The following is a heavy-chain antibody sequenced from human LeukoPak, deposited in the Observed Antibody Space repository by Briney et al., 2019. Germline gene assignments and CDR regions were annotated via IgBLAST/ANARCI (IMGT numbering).Heavy chain of an antibody. J-gene: IGHJ4*02. CDR3: ARQQYSSSSCDS. V-gene: IGHV4-59*01. Sequence: SETLSLTFSVPGRPISTYYWSWIRQPPGKGLEWIGNIFYSGSSYYNPSLKSRVTVSVDTAKNQFSLKLSSVTAADTAVYYCARQQYSSSSCDSWGQGTLVTVST. D-gene: IGHD6-6*01. CDR2: IFYSGSS. CDR1: GRPISTYY.